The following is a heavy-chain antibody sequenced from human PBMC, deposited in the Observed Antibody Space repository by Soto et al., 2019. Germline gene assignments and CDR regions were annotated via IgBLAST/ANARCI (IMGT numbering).Heavy chain of an antibody. CDR1: GYTFTSYA. V-gene: IGHV1-3*01. CDR2: INAGNGNT. D-gene: IGHD1-26*01. CDR3: AGSGAKVTHPYYYYYYGMDV. J-gene: IGHJ6*02. Sequence: ASVKVSCKASGYTFTSYAMHWVRQAPGQRLEWMGWINAGNGNTKYSQKFQGRVTITRDTSASTAYMELSSLRSEDTAVYYCAGSGAKVTHPYYYYYYGMDVCGQGTTVTVSS.